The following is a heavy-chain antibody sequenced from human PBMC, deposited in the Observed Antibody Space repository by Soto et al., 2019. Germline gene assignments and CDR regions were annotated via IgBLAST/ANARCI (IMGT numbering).Heavy chain of an antibody. V-gene: IGHV5-51*01. J-gene: IGHJ6*02. CDR2: IYPGDSDT. D-gene: IGHD2-2*01. Sequence: VEALKISCERSGYSFTSYWFGWVRQMPGKGLEWMGIIYPGDSDTRYSPSFQGQVTISADKSISTAYLQWSSLKASDTAMYYCARLLDAHYGMDVWGQGTTVTVS. CDR3: ARLLDAHYGMDV. CDR1: GYSFTSYW.